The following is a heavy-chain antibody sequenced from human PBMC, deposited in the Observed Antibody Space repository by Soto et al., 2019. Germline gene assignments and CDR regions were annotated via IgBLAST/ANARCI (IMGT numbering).Heavy chain of an antibody. J-gene: IGHJ4*02. Sequence: EVQLLESGGGLVQPGGSLRLSCAAPGFTFSSYAMSWVRQAPGKGLEWVSSISGSGGTTYYADSVMGRFTISRDNSKNTLYLQMNSLRAEDTAVYYCAKASVGYYDFWSGYSFFDYWGQGTLVTVSS. D-gene: IGHD3-3*01. CDR3: AKASVGYYDFWSGYSFFDY. V-gene: IGHV3-23*01. CDR2: ISGSGGTT. CDR1: GFTFSSYA.